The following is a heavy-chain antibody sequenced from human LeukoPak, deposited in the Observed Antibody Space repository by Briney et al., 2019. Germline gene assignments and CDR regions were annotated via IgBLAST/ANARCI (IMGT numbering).Heavy chain of an antibody. D-gene: IGHD3-22*01. Sequence: SQTLSLTCTVSGDSISSGGYYWSWIRQHPGKGLEWIGYIYYSGSTNCNPSLKSRVTISVDTSKSQFSLKLSSVTAADTAVYYCARGSGSMIVGYYGMDVWGQGTTVTVSS. J-gene: IGHJ6*02. CDR3: ARGSGSMIVGYYGMDV. CDR1: GDSISSGGYY. V-gene: IGHV4-61*08. CDR2: IYYSGST.